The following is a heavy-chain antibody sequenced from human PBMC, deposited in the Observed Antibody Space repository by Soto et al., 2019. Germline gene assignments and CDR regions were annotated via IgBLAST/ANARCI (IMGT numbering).Heavy chain of an antibody. V-gene: IGHV3-53*01. CDR2: IYSGGST. CDR1: GFTVSSNY. Sequence: AGGSLRLSCAASGFTVSSNYMSWVRQAPGKGLEWVSVIYSGGSTYYADSVKGRFTISRDNSKNTLYLQMNSLRAEDTAVYYCARDWEGRDGYSMSWGQGTLVTVSS. CDR3: ARDWEGRDGYSMS. D-gene: IGHD4-4*01. J-gene: IGHJ5*02.